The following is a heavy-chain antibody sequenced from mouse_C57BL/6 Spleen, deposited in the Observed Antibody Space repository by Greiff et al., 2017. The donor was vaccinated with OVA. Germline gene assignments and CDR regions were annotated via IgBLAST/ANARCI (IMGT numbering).Heavy chain of an antibody. D-gene: IGHD2-5*01. J-gene: IGHJ1*03. V-gene: IGHV1-47*01. CDR3: ARGDSSNYRYWYFDV. CDR2: FHPYNDDT. Sequence: QVQLQPSGAELVKPGASVKMSCKASGYTFTTYPIEWMKQNHGKSLEWIGNFHPYNDDTKYNEKFKGKATLTVEKSSSTVYLELSRLTSDDSAVYYCARGDSSNYRYWYFDVWGTGTTVTVSS. CDR1: GYTFTTYP.